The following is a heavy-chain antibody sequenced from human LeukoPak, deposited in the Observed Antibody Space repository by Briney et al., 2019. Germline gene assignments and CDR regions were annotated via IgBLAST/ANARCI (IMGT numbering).Heavy chain of an antibody. CDR2: ISGSNGNT. D-gene: IGHD1-7*01. CDR3: ARMSNWNYQGFQS. V-gene: IGHV1-18*01. Sequence: GASVKVSCKASGYTFTSYGISWVRQAPGQGLEWMGWISGSNGNTNYAQKLQGRVTMTTDTSTNTAYMELRSLRSDDTAVYYCARMSNWNYQGFQSWGQGTLVTVSS. J-gene: IGHJ5*02. CDR1: GYTFTSYG.